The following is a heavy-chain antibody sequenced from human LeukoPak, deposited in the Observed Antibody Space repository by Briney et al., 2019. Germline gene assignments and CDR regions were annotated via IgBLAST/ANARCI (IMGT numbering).Heavy chain of an antibody. J-gene: IGHJ4*02. V-gene: IGHV1-69*13. D-gene: IGHD3-10*01. CDR2: IIPIFGTA. Sequence: ASVKVSCKASGGTFSSYAISWVRQAPGQGLEWMGGIIPIFGTANYAQKFQGRVTITADESTSTAYMELSSLRSEDTAVYYCARDRHRITMVRGVTPDYWGQGTLVTVSS. CDR3: ARDRHRITMVRGVTPDY. CDR1: GGTFSSYA.